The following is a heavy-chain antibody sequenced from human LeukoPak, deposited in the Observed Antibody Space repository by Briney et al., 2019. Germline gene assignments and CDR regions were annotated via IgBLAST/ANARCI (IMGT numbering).Heavy chain of an antibody. Sequence: PGGSLRLSCAASGFTFTTHNMDRVRQAPGQGLEWVSFISSASGLIYYADSVKGRFTISRDNAKNSLYLQMNSLTAEDTAVYYCAREGIIREEGRNWFDPWGQGTLVTVSS. CDR1: GFTFTTHN. CDR3: AREGIIREEGRNWFDP. D-gene: IGHD2-15*01. CDR2: ISSASGLI. J-gene: IGHJ5*02. V-gene: IGHV3-48*01.